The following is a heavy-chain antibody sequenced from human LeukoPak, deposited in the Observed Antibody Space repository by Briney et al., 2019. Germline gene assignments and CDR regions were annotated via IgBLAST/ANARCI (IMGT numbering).Heavy chain of an antibody. CDR1: GYTFTGYY. CDR3: ARGYDYVWGSYRTPTLFDY. Sequence: ASVKVSCKASGYTFTGYYMHWVRQAPGQGLEWMGWINPNSGGTNYAQKFQGRVTMTRDTSISTAYMELSRLRSDDTAVYYCARGYDYVWGSYRTPTLFDYWGQGPWSPSPQ. CDR2: INPNSGGT. V-gene: IGHV1-2*02. D-gene: IGHD3-16*02. J-gene: IGHJ4*02.